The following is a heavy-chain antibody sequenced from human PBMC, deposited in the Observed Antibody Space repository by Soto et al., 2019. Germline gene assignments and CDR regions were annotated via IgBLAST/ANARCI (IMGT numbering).Heavy chain of an antibody. V-gene: IGHV3-33*01. J-gene: IGHJ6*02. D-gene: IGHD1-1*01. CDR1: GFTFSSYG. CDR3: ARVGTTGKTLYYYYYGMDV. Sequence: GGSLRLSCAASGFTFSSYGMHWVRQAPGKGLEWVAVIWYDGSNKYYADSVKGRFTISRDNSKNTLYLQMNSLRAEDTAVYYCARVGTTGKTLYYYYYGMDVWGQGTTVTVSS. CDR2: IWYDGSNK.